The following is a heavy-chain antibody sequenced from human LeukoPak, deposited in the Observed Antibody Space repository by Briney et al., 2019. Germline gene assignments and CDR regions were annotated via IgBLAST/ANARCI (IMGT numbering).Heavy chain of an antibody. V-gene: IGHV3-74*01. CDR3: ARCFWGSSYYGMDV. Sequence: GSLRLSCAASGFTLSDYWMHWVRQAPGKGLVWVSRINSDESSTTYADSVKGRFTISRDNAKNTLYLQVNSLRPEDTAVYYCARCFWGSSYYGMDVWGKGTTVTVSS. CDR1: GFTLSDYW. D-gene: IGHD7-27*01. CDR2: INSDESST. J-gene: IGHJ6*04.